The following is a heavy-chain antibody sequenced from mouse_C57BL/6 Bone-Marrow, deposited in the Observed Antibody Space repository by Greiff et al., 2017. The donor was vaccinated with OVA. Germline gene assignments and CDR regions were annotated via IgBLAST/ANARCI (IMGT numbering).Heavy chain of an antibody. CDR2: IWRGGST. CDR1: GFSLTSYG. J-gene: IGHJ4*01. D-gene: IGHD2-5*01. CDR3: ARPNDSNYRYAMDY. V-gene: IGHV2-2*01. Sequence: VQGVESGPGLVQPSQSLSITCTVSGFSLTSYGVHWVRQSPGKGLAWLGVIWRGGSTDYNAAFISRLSISKDNAKSQVFFKMNSRQVDDTAIYYCARPNDSNYRYAMDYWGQGTSVTGSA.